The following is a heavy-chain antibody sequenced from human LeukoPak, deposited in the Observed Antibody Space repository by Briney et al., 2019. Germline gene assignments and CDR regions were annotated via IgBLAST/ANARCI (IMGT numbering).Heavy chain of an antibody. CDR3: AREPNRYYDILTGHGAFDI. Sequence: SETLSLTCTVSGGSISSYYWSWIRQPPGRGLEWIGYIYYSGSTNYNPSLKSRVTISVDTSKNQFSLKLSSVTAADTAVYYCAREPNRYYDILTGHGAFDIWGQGTMVTVSS. J-gene: IGHJ3*02. CDR2: IYYSGST. D-gene: IGHD3-9*01. CDR1: GGSISSYY. V-gene: IGHV4-59*01.